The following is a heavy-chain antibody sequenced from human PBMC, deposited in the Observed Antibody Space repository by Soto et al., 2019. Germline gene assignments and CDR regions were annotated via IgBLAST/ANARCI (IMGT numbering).Heavy chain of an antibody. CDR3: ARRVSSGWHTGNWFDP. Sequence: EVQLVPSGAEVKKPGESLRISCKGSGYSFTSYWISWVRQMPGKGLEWMGRIDPSDSYTNYSPSFQGHVTISADKSISTAYLQWSSLKASDTAMYYCARRVSSGWHTGNWFDPWGQGTLVTVSS. D-gene: IGHD6-19*01. V-gene: IGHV5-10-1*01. J-gene: IGHJ5*02. CDR2: IDPSDSYT. CDR1: GYSFTSYW.